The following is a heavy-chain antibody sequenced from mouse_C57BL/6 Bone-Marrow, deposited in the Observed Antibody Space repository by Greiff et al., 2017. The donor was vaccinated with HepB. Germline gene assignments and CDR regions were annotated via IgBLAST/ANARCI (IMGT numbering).Heavy chain of an antibody. J-gene: IGHJ3*01. V-gene: IGHV1-62-2*01. D-gene: IGHD2-5*01. CDR1: GYTFTEYT. CDR2: FYPGSGSI. Sequence: QVQLQQSGAELVKPGASVKLSCKASGYTFTEYTIHWVKQRSGQGLEWIGWFYPGSGSIKYNEKFKDKATLTADKSSSTVYMELSRLTSEDSAVYFCARREGRMDSNYVWFAYWGQGTLVTVSA. CDR3: ARREGRMDSNYVWFAY.